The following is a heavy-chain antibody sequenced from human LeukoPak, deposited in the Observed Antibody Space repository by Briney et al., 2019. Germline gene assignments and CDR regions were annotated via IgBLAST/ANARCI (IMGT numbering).Heavy chain of an antibody. V-gene: IGHV4-39*01. D-gene: IGHD2-2*03. CDR3: ARQIYGYCTSTSCYAIDY. Sequence: TSETLSLTCTVSGGSISSSNSYWGWIRQPPGKGLEWIGNFYYSGSTSYNPSLKSRVTISVDTSKNQFSLKLSSVTAADTAVYYCARQIYGYCTSTSCYAIDYWGQGTLVTVSS. J-gene: IGHJ4*02. CDR2: FYYSGST. CDR1: GGSISSSNSY.